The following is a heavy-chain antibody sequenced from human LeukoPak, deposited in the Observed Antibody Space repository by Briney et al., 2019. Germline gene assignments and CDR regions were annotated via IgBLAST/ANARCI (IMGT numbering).Heavy chain of an antibody. D-gene: IGHD6-13*01. CDR2: IYSGGST. V-gene: IGHV3-53*04. CDR3: ARDHLAAAGPYYGMDV. Sequence: GGSLRLSCAASGFTVSSNYMSWVRQAPGKGLGWVSVIYSGGSTYYADSVKGRFTISRHNSKNTLYLQMNSLRAEDTAVYYCARDHLAAAGPYYGMDVWGQGTTVTVSS. CDR1: GFTVSSNY. J-gene: IGHJ6*02.